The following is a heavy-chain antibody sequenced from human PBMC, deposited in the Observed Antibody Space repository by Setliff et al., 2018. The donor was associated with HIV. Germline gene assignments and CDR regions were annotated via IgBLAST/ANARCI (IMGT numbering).Heavy chain of an antibody. CDR1: GYTFTGYY. J-gene: IGHJ3*02. CDR3: ARGPIVVMVAAYDI. CDR2: INPNSGGT. D-gene: IGHD2-15*01. V-gene: IGHV1-2*06. Sequence: ASVKVSCKASGYTFTGYYIHWVRQAPGQGLQWMGRINPNSGGTNYAQKFQGRVTMTRDTSISTAYMELSRLRSDDTAVYYCARGPIVVMVAAYDIWGQGTMVTVSS.